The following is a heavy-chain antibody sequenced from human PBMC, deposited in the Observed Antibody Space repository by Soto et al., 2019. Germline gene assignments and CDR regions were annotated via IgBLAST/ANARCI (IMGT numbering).Heavy chain of an antibody. CDR2: IHYSGST. CDR1: GGSISSGDYY. V-gene: IGHV4-30-4*01. Sequence: SETLSLTCTVSGGSISSGDYYWSWIRQPPGKGLEWIGYIHYSGSTYYNPSLKSRVTISVDTSKNQFSLKLSSVTAADTAVYYCARVVVVPAAMLPYYYGMDVWGQGTTVTVSS. J-gene: IGHJ6*02. CDR3: ARVVVVPAAMLPYYYGMDV. D-gene: IGHD2-2*01.